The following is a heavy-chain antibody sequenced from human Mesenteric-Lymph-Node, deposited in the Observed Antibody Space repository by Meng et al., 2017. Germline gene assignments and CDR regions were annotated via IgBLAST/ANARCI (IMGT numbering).Heavy chain of an antibody. V-gene: IGHV4-59*12. CDR3: ARKPDKGKGGPFDY. CDR2: ISYSGST. Sequence: VHLQESGPGLLKPSETLTLTCTVSGCSIRCYYWSWIRQPPGKGLEWIGYISYSGSTNYNPSLESRVTISVDTSKNQFSLKLSSVTAADTAVYYCARKPDKGKGGPFDYWGQGTLVTVSS. D-gene: IGHD3-10*01. CDR1: GCSIRCYY. J-gene: IGHJ4*02.